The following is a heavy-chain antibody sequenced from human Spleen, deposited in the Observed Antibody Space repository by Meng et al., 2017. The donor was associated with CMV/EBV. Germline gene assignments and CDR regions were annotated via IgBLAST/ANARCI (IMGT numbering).Heavy chain of an antibody. Sequence: GGSLRLSCAASGFTFSRYWMSWVRQAPGKGLEWLANIKQDGSEKYYVDSVKGRFSISRDDAKNSVYLQMNSLRVEDTAVYYCGRYLSMGGQGTLVTVSS. CDR1: GFTFSRYW. V-gene: IGHV3-7*01. CDR3: GRYLSM. J-gene: IGHJ4*02. D-gene: IGHD3-16*02. CDR2: IKQDGSEK.